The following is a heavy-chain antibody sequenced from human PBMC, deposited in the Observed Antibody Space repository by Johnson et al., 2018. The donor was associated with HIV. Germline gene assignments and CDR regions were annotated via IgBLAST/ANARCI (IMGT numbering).Heavy chain of an antibody. CDR1: GFTFSTYA. J-gene: IGHJ3*01. Sequence: QMQLVESGGGVVQPGRSLRLSCAASGFTFSTYAMHWVRQAPGKGLEWVAVISSDESNKYYADSVKGRFTISRDNSKNTLFLQMDSLRADDTAVYYCAREGGSGSYYDAFDLWGQGTMVTVSS. D-gene: IGHD1-26*01. V-gene: IGHV3-30*04. CDR3: AREGGSGSYYDAFDL. CDR2: ISSDESNK.